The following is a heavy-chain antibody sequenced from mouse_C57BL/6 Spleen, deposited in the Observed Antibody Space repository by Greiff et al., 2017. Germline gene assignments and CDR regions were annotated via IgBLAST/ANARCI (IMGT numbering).Heavy chain of an antibody. V-gene: IGHV1-31*01. J-gene: IGHJ4*01. Sequence: VQLKESGPELVKPGASVKISCKASGYSFTGYYMHWVKQSHGNILDWIGYIYPYNGVSSYNQKFKGKATLTVDKSSSTAYMELRSLTSEDSAVXYCALAWDYYGYAMDYWGKGTSVTVSS. CDR3: ALAWDYYGYAMDY. CDR1: GYSFTGYY. CDR2: IYPYNGVS. D-gene: IGHD1-1*01.